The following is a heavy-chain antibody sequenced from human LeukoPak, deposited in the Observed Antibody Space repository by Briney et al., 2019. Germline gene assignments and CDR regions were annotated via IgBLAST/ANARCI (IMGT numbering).Heavy chain of an antibody. CDR2: ISYDGSNI. CDR1: GFTFSSYA. J-gene: IGHJ4*02. D-gene: IGHD3-22*01. Sequence: GGSLRLSCAASGFTFSSYAMHWVRQAPRKGLEWVAVISYDGSNIYYADSVKGRFTISRDNSKNTLYLQVNSLRAEDTAVYYCARDYSSGYYRTFDYWGQGTLVTVSS. CDR3: ARDYSSGYYRTFDY. V-gene: IGHV3-30*04.